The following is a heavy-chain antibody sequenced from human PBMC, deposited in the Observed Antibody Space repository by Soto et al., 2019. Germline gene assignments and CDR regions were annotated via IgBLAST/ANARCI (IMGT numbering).Heavy chain of an antibody. Sequence: GGSLRLSCAASGFTFSSYGMHWVRQAPGKGLEWVAVISYDGSNKYYADSVKGRFTISRDNSKNSLYLQMNSLRGEDTAVYYCARYSSAWGLWGQGTLVTVSS. V-gene: IGHV3-30*03. CDR2: ISYDGSNK. CDR1: GFTFSSYG. D-gene: IGHD6-19*01. J-gene: IGHJ4*02. CDR3: ARYSSAWGL.